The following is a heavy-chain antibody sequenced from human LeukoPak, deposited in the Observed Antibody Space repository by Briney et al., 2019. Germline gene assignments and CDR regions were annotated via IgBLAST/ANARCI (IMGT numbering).Heavy chain of an antibody. CDR1: GYTFTSYG. CDR3: ARDRSAQLVDY. D-gene: IGHD6-13*01. V-gene: IGHV1-2*02. CDR2: IDPNSGDT. J-gene: IGHJ4*02. Sequence: GASVKVSCKASGYTFTSYGISWVRQAPGQGLEWMGWIDPNSGDTNYAQKFQGRVTMTRDTSISTAYMELSRLRSDDTAMYYCARDRSAQLVDYWGQGTLITVSS.